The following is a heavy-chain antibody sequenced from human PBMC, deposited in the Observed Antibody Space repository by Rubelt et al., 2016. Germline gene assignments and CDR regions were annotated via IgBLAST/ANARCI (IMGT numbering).Heavy chain of an antibody. Sequence: SGFTVSSNYMSWVRQAPGKGLEWVSVIYSGGSANYADSVKGLFTISRDNSKNTLYLQMNSLRAEDTAVYYCARGRELYYYGMDVWGQGTTVTVSS. CDR1: GFTVSSNY. V-gene: IGHV3-53*01. J-gene: IGHJ6*02. CDR2: IYSGGSA. D-gene: IGHD1-7*01. CDR3: ARGRELYYYGMDV.